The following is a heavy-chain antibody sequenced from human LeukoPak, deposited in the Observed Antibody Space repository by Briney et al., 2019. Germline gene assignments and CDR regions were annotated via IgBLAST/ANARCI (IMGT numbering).Heavy chain of an antibody. Sequence: PGGSLRLSCAASGFTFSSYWMSWVRQAPGKGLEWVANIKQDGSEKYYVDSVKGRSTISRDNAKNSLDLQMNSLRAEDTAVYFCARSSKRDCSGGSCYYYYGMDVWGQGTTVTVSS. CDR2: IKQDGSEK. CDR1: GFTFSSYW. V-gene: IGHV3-7*03. CDR3: ARSSKRDCSGGSCYYYYGMDV. D-gene: IGHD2-15*01. J-gene: IGHJ6*02.